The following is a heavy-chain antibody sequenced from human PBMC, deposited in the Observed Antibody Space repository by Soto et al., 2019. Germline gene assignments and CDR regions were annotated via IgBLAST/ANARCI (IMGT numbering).Heavy chain of an antibody. V-gene: IGHV1-18*04. D-gene: IGHD4-17*01. CDR3: ARINKGTVTTDYFDY. CDR1: GYTFTSYG. J-gene: IGHJ4*02. CDR2: ISAYNGNT. Sequence: GASVKVSCKASGYTFTSYGISWVRQAPGQGLEWMGWISAYNGNTNYAQKLQGRVTMTTDTSTSTAYMELRSLRSDDTAVYYCARINKGTVTTDYFDYWGQGTLVTVSS.